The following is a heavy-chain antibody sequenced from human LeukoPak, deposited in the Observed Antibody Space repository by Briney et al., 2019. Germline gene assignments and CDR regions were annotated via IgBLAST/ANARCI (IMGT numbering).Heavy chain of an antibody. CDR2: ICTVSTYT. J-gene: IGHJ6*03. CDR3: ARDGSGFYLYNYMDV. CDR1: GFTFTDYS. D-gene: IGHD6-25*01. Sequence: PGGSLRLSCAPSGFTFTDYSMNWVRQAPGKGLEWVASICTVSTYTFYADSVKGRFSISRDNVRNLLYLQMSSLGAEDTAVYYCARDGSGFYLYNYMDVWGKGTAVTVSS. V-gene: IGHV3-21*06.